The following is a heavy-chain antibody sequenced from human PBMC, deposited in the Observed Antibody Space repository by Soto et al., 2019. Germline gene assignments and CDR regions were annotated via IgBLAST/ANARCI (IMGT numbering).Heavy chain of an antibody. V-gene: IGHV1-3*05. CDR1: GYTFTTYA. D-gene: IGHD2-2*01. Sequence: QVQLMQSGAEEKKPGASVKVSCKASGYTFTTYAMHWVRQAPGQRLEWMGWINAGNGNTKYSQKFQGRVTITRDTSXXTAYMGLSSLRSEGTAVYYCAREALVLVPADNYYYYYGMDVWGQGTTVTVSS. CDR2: INAGNGNT. CDR3: AREALVLVPADNYYYYYGMDV. J-gene: IGHJ6*02.